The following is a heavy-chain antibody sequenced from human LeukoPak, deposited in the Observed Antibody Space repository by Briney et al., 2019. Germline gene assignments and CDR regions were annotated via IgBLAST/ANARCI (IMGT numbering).Heavy chain of an antibody. CDR3: AKDGSSGFFDY. J-gene: IGHJ4*02. CDR2: INWNGGST. V-gene: IGHV3-20*04. Sequence: GGSLRLSCAASGFTFDDYGMSWVRQAPGKGLEWVSGINWNGGSTGYADSVKGRFTISRDNSKNTLYLQMNSLRAEDTAVYYCAKDGSSGFFDYWGQGTLVTVSS. D-gene: IGHD6-19*01. CDR1: GFTFDDYG.